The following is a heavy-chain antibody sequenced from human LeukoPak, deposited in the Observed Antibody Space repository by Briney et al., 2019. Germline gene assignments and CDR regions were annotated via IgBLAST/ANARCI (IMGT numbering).Heavy chain of an antibody. CDR2: ISSSGSTI. Sequence: GGSLRLSCAASGFTFSSYEMNWVRQAPGKGLGWVSYISSSGSTIYYADSVKGRFTISRDNAKNSLYLQMNSLRAEDTAVYYCAREDCSSTSCYAGWYYGMDVWGKGTTVTVSS. J-gene: IGHJ6*04. CDR1: GFTFSSYE. D-gene: IGHD2-2*01. CDR3: AREDCSSTSCYAGWYYGMDV. V-gene: IGHV3-48*03.